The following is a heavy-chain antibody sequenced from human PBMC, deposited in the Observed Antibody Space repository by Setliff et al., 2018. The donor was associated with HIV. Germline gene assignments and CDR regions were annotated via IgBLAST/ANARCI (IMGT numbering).Heavy chain of an antibody. Sequence: GESLKISCQGSGYSFNSYWIGWVRQMPGKGLEWMGNIHPRDSDTRYSPSFQGQVTLSVDKSISTAYLQWSSLKASDTAMYYCVRHVSSSAVFDPWGQGTLVTVS. V-gene: IGHV5-51*01. J-gene: IGHJ5*02. CDR1: GYSFNSYW. D-gene: IGHD3-10*01. CDR3: VRHVSSSAVFDP. CDR2: IHPRDSDT.